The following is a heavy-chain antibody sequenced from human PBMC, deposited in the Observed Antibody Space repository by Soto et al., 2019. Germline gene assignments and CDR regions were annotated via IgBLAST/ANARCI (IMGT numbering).Heavy chain of an antibody. D-gene: IGHD2-21*02. CDR1: GGSISSGDW. J-gene: IGHJ4*02. CDR3: ARRGCDSIFGSLDY. Sequence: QVQLQESGPGLVKPSGTLSITCAVSGGSISSGDWCWSWVRQSPGKGLEWIGEIYYSGSTTYNPSRKRRVTLSADKSEDQSSLRLSSVTAADTAVYYWARRGCDSIFGSLDYWGQGTLVTVSS. CDR2: IYYSGST. V-gene: IGHV4-4*02.